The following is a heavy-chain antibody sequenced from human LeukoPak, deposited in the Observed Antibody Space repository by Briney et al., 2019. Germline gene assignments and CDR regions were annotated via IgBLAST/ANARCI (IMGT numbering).Heavy chain of an antibody. V-gene: IGHV3-23*01. CDR1: GFTFSSYA. D-gene: IGHD2-15*01. CDR2: ISGSGGST. Sequence: GGSLRLSCAASGFTFSSYAMSWVRQAPGKVLEWVSAISGSGGSTYYADSVKGRFTISRDNSKNTLYLQMNSLRAEDTAVYYCAKGRVVVAANPYYYYYGMDVWGQGTTVTVSS. CDR3: AKGRVVVAANPYYYYYGMDV. J-gene: IGHJ6*02.